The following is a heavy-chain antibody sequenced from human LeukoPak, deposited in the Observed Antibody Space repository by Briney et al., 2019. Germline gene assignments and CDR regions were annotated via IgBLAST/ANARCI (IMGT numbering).Heavy chain of an antibody. CDR2: IYSGGST. D-gene: IGHD7-27*01. V-gene: IGHV3-66*01. CDR1: GFTVSSNS. Sequence: GGSLRLSCAASGFTVSSNSMSWVRQAPGKGLEWVSVIYSGGSTYYADSVKGRFTISRDNSKNTLYLQMKSLRAEDTAVYYCARDMSWSLGYWGQGTLVTVSS. CDR3: ARDMSWSLGY. J-gene: IGHJ4*02.